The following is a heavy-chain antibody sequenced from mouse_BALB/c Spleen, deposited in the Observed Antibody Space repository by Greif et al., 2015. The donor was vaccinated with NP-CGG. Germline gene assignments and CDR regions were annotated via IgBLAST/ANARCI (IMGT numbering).Heavy chain of an antibody. CDR2: INPSNGGS. Sequence: VQLVESGAELVKPGASVKLSCKASGYTFTSYYIYWVKQRPGQGLEWIGEINPSNGGSNFNEKFKSKATLTVDKSSSTAYMQRSSLTSEDSAVYYCTRSWVDYWGQGTTLTVSS. V-gene: IGHV1S81*02. CDR3: TRSWVDY. D-gene: IGHD4-1*01. CDR1: GYTFTSYY. J-gene: IGHJ2*01.